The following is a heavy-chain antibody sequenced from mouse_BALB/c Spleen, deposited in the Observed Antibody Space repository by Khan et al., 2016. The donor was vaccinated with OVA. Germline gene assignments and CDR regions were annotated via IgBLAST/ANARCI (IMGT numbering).Heavy chain of an antibody. CDR2: INTHSGVP. J-gene: IGHJ4*01. CDR3: ARGGAAYYRNDGGDMDF. Sequence: QIQLVQSGPELKKPGETVRISCKASGYTFTTAGVQWVQKMPGKGKKWIGWINTHSGVPKYAEDFKGRFAFSLETSASTVYLQITNLKNEDTATXFCARGGAAYYRNDGGDMDFWGQGTSVTVSS. CDR1: GYTFTTAG. V-gene: IGHV9-4*02. D-gene: IGHD2-14*01.